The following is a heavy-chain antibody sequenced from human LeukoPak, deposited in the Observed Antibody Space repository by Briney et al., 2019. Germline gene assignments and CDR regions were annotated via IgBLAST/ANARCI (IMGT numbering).Heavy chain of an antibody. CDR3: EKFVAAGGYYYYYGMDV. D-gene: IGHD6-13*01. V-gene: IGHV3-30*18. J-gene: IGHJ6*02. CDR2: ISYDGSNK. Sequence: GGSLRLSCAASGFTFSSYGMHWVRQAPGKGLEWVAVISYDGSNKYYADSVKGRFTISRDNSKNTLYLQMNSLRAEDTAVYYCEKFVAAGGYYYYYGMDVWGQGTTVTVSS. CDR1: GFTFSSYG.